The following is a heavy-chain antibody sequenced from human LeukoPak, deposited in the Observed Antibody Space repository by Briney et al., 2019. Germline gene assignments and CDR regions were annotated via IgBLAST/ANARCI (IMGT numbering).Heavy chain of an antibody. D-gene: IGHD2-15*01. J-gene: IGHJ4*02. CDR3: ARQGSDCSGGSCYYYYFDY. V-gene: IGHV4-59*08. CDR2: IYYSGST. CDR1: GGSLSSYY. Sequence: SETLSLTCTVSGGSLSSYYWSWIRQPPGKGLEWIGYIYYSGSTNYNPSLKSQVTMSVDTSKNQFSLKLSSVTAADTAVYHCARQGSDCSGGSCYYYYFDYWGQGTLVTVSS.